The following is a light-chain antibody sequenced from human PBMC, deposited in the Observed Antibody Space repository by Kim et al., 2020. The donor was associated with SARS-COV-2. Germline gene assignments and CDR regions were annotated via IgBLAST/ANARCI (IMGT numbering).Light chain of an antibody. CDR3: QQYGSSPRT. V-gene: IGKV3-20*01. CDR2: STS. Sequence: FPGERDTLSCRSSQSVDSNYLAWYQQKPGQAPRFLIYSTSTRATGVPDRFSGSGSGTDFTLTISRLEPEDFAVYHCQQYGSSPRTFGQGTKVDIK. CDR1: QSVDSNY. J-gene: IGKJ1*01.